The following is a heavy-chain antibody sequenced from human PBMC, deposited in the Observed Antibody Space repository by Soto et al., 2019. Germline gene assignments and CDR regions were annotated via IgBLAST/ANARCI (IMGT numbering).Heavy chain of an antibody. CDR3: ARLVTATRNYYYGMDV. V-gene: IGHV3-11*01. D-gene: IGHD1-20*01. CDR2: ISSSGSTI. CDR1: GFTFRDYY. J-gene: IGHJ6*02. Sequence: GGSLRLSCAASGFTFRDYYMTWILQAPGKGLEWLSYISSSGSTIYYADSVKGRFTISRDNAKNSLFLQMNSLRAEDTAVYYCARLVTATRNYYYGMDVWGQGTTVTVYS.